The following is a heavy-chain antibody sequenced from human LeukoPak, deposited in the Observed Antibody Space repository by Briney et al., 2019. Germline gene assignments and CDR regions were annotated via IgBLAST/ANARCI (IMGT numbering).Heavy chain of an antibody. CDR2: IVVGSGNT. J-gene: IGHJ6*04. Sequence: ASVKLSCKASGFTFTSSAVQWVRQARGQRLEWIGWIVVGSGNTNYAQKFQERVTITRDMSTSTAYMELSSLRSEDTAVYYCAAVAVSYYYGMDVWGKGTTVTVSS. V-gene: IGHV1-58*01. CDR1: GFTFTSSA. CDR3: AAVAVSYYYGMDV.